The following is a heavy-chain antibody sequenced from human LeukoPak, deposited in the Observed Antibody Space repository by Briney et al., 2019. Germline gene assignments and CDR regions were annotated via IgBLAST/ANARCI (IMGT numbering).Heavy chain of an antibody. Sequence: SETLSLTCAVYGGSFSGYYWSWIRQPPGMGLEWIGYISHRGTTNYSPSLKSRVTISLDTSRNHFSPQLSSVTAADTAVYYCARLGVSTEASWLDPWGQGALVIVSS. CDR3: ARLGVSTEASWLDP. CDR1: GGSFSGYY. D-gene: IGHD3-16*01. V-gene: IGHV4-59*08. J-gene: IGHJ5*02. CDR2: ISHRGTT.